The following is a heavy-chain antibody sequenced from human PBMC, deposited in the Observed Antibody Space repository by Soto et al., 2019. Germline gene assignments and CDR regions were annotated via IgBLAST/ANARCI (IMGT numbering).Heavy chain of an antibody. CDR1: GFTFTSSA. Sequence: ASVKVSCKASGFTFTSSAVQWVRQARGQRLEWIGWIVVGSGNTNYAQKFQERVTITRDMSTSTAYMELSSLRSEDTAVYYCAARGTADVDIVATISGYYFDYWGQGTLVTVSS. J-gene: IGHJ4*02. CDR3: AARGTADVDIVATISGYYFDY. V-gene: IGHV1-58*01. D-gene: IGHD5-12*01. CDR2: IVVGSGNT.